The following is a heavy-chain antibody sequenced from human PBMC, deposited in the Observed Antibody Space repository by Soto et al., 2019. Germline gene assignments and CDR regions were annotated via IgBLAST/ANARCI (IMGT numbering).Heavy chain of an antibody. Sequence: SGPTLVNPTQTLTLTCTFSGFSLSTSGMCVSWIRQPPGKALEWLARIDWDDDKYYSTSLKTRLTISKDTSKNQVVLTMTNMDPVDTATYYCARIRGKKLADYVDTAMVLFDYRGQGTLVTVSS. D-gene: IGHD5-18*01. V-gene: IGHV2-70*11. CDR2: IDWDDDK. CDR1: GFSLSTSGMC. CDR3: ARIRGKKLADYVDTAMVLFDY. J-gene: IGHJ4*02.